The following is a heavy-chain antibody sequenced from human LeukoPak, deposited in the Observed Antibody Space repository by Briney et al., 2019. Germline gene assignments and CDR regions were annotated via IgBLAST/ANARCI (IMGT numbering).Heavy chain of an antibody. Sequence: GGSLRLSCAASGFVFNSYSMNWVRQTPGKGLEWVSYISSSSRTIYFADSVKGRFTISRDNGKNSLYLQMNSLRAEDTAVYYCARGHYYDSSGYFDYWGQGTLVTVSS. J-gene: IGHJ4*02. D-gene: IGHD3-22*01. CDR2: ISSSSRTI. CDR1: GFVFNSYS. V-gene: IGHV3-48*01. CDR3: ARGHYYDSSGYFDY.